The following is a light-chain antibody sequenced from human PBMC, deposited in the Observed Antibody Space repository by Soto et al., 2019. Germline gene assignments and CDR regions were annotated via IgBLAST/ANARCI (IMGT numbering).Light chain of an antibody. CDR1: QSVLHSDGKTH. V-gene: IGKV2D-29*01. J-gene: IGKJ1*01. CDR3: TQTKQLPVT. Sequence: DILLTQSPLSLSVTPGQPASMSCSSSQSVLHSDGKTHLYWYLQRPGQPPHLLIYEVSHRFSGVPGRFSGSGSGTDFTLTVSRVEAEDVGVYYCTQTKQLPVTFGQGTKVDIK. CDR2: EVS.